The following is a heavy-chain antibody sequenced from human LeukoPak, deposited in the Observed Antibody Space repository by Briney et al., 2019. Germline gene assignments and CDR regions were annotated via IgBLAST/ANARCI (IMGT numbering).Heavy chain of an antibody. Sequence: GGSLRLSCVASEFPFSSYWMTWVRQAPGKGLEWVANTKQDGSKKSYVDSVKGRFTISRDNAKNSLYLQMNSLRAEDTAIYYCTRVGYIDEGIDYWGQGTLVTVSS. CDR3: TRVGYIDEGIDY. CDR1: EFPFSSYW. D-gene: IGHD5-24*01. CDR2: TKQDGSKK. J-gene: IGHJ4*02. V-gene: IGHV3-7*04.